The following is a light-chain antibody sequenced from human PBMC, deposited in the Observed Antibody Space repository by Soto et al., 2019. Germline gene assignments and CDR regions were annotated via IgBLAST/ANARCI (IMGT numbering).Light chain of an antibody. J-gene: IGKJ2*01. CDR2: DAS. CDR3: QQRSNWPPGYT. CDR1: QSVSSY. V-gene: IGKV3-11*01. Sequence: IVLTQSPATLSLSPGERATLSCRASQSVSSYLAWYQQKPGQAPRLLFYDASNRATGIPARFSGSGSGTDFTLTISSLEPEDFAVYYCQQRSNWPPGYTFGQGTKLEIK.